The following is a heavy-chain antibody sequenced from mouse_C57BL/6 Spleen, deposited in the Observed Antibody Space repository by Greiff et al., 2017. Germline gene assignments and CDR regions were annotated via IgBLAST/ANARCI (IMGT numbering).Heavy chain of an antibody. V-gene: IGHV1-55*01. Sequence: QVQLQQPGAELVKPGASVKMSCKASGYTFTSYWLTWVKQRPGQGLEWIGDIYPGSGSTNYNEKFKSKATLTVYTSSSTAYMQLSSLTSEDSAVYYCARDDDSTGGVWGTGTTVTVSS. CDR3: ARDDDSTGGV. D-gene: IGHD2-4*01. CDR2: IYPGSGST. J-gene: IGHJ1*03. CDR1: GYTFTSYW.